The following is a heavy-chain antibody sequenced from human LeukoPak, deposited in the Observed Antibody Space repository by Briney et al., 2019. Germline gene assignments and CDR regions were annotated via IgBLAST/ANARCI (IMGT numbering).Heavy chain of an antibody. CDR3: ARDRFGMSATGSDFDY. J-gene: IGHJ4*02. D-gene: IGHD3-10*01. Sequence: SETLSLTCSVSGYSISSGYYWGWVRQTPGMGLEWIGSIHHSGSTYYNSTLKSRVTISLDTSKTQISLTLTSVTAAETAVYYCARDRFGMSATGSDFDYWGQGILVTVSS. V-gene: IGHV4-38-2*02. CDR2: IHHSGST. CDR1: GYSISSGYY.